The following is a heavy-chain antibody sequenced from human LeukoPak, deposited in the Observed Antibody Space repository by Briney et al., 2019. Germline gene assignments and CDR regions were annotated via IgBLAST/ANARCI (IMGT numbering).Heavy chain of an antibody. J-gene: IGHJ4*02. CDR3: ATRTYYGGKAIFDY. CDR2: IYYSEST. D-gene: IGHD4-23*01. V-gene: IGHV4-39*01. CDR1: GVSIRSSNYY. Sequence: SETLSLTCTVSGVSIRSSNYYWAWIRQPPGKGLEWIGSIYYSESTYYNPSLKSRVTISVDTSKDQFSLKLSSVTAADTAVYYCATRTYYGGKAIFDYWGQGTLVTVSS.